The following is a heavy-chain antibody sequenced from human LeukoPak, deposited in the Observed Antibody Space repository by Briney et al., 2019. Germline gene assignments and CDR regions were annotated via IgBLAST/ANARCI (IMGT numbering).Heavy chain of an antibody. CDR2: IYPGDSDT. V-gene: IGHV5-51*01. Sequence: GESLKISCKGSGYTFSSYWNGWVRQMPGKGLEWMGIIYPGDSDTRYSPSLQGQVTISVDTSIGTAYLQWSSLKASDTAIYYCARQNDFRLDYWGQGTLVTVSS. CDR1: GYTFSSYW. J-gene: IGHJ4*02. D-gene: IGHD3-3*01. CDR3: ARQNDFRLDY.